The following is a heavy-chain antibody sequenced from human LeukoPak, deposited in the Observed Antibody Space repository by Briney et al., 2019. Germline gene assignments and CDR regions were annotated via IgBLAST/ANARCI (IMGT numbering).Heavy chain of an antibody. D-gene: IGHD2-21*02. CDR3: ARTMMAYCGGDCYVGIDY. CDR1: GFTFSNYD. V-gene: IGHV3-30*03. Sequence: GGSLRLSCAASGFTFSNYDMHWVRQAPGKGLEWVALMSYDGTNQYYADSVKGRFTISRDNSRNTLYLQLNSLRAEDTAVYYCARTMMAYCGGDCYVGIDYWGQGTLVTVSS. CDR2: MSYDGTNQ. J-gene: IGHJ4*02.